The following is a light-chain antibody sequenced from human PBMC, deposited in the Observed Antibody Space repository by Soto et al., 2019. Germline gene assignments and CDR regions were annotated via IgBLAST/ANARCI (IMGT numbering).Light chain of an antibody. J-gene: IGLJ2*01. CDR3: QSYDSSLRGV. V-gene: IGLV1-40*01. CDR1: SSNIGAGYD. Sequence: QSVLTQPPSVSGAPGQRVTISCTGSSSNIGAGYDVHWYQQLPGTAPKLLIYGNSNRPSGVPDRFSGSKSGTSASLAINGLQAEDEADYYCQSYDSSLRGVFGGGTKVTVL. CDR2: GNS.